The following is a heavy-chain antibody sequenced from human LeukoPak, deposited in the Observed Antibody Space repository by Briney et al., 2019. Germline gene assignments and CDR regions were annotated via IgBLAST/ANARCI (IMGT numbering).Heavy chain of an antibody. CDR1: GFTFSSYA. Sequence: PGGSLRLSCAASGFTFSSYAMSWVRQAPGKGLEWVSVIYSGGSTYYADSVKGRFTISRDNSKNTLYLQMNSLRAEDTAVYYCAKGRGYSYGPFDYWGQGTLVTVSS. D-gene: IGHD5-18*01. CDR3: AKGRGYSYGPFDY. J-gene: IGHJ4*02. V-gene: IGHV3-66*02. CDR2: IYSGGST.